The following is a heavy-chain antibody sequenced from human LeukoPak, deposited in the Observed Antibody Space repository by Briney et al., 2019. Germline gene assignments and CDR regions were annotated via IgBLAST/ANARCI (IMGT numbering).Heavy chain of an antibody. CDR2: VSYDGSNK. CDR3: ARDPGRGEFGSGNYFDY. CDR1: GFTFNTYA. J-gene: IGHJ4*02. D-gene: IGHD3-3*01. V-gene: IGHV3-30-3*01. Sequence: GGSLRLSCAASGFTFNTYAVHWVRQAPGKGPEWVAIVSYDGSNKYYADSVKGRFTISRDNSKNTLYLQMNSLRAEDTAMYYCARDPGRGEFGSGNYFDYWGQGTLVTVSS.